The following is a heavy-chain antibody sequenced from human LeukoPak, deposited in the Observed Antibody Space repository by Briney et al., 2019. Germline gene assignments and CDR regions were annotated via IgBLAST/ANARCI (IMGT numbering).Heavy chain of an antibody. CDR3: ARVGVYYDSSGYPPSDDAFDI. CDR2: MNPNSGNT. J-gene: IGHJ3*02. Sequence: ASVKVSCKASGYTFTSYGISWVRQATGQGLEWMGWMNPNSGNTGYAQKFQGRVTITRNTSISTAYMELSSLRSEDTAVYYCARVGVYYDSSGYPPSDDAFDIWGQGTMVTVSS. CDR1: GYTFTSYG. D-gene: IGHD3-22*01. V-gene: IGHV1-8*03.